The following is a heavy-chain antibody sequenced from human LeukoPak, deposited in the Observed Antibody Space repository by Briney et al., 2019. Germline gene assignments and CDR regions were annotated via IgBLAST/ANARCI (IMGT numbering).Heavy chain of an antibody. CDR2: IIPIFDTA. Sequence: ASVKVSCKASGGTFSSYGISWVRQAPGQGLEWLGGIIPIFDTANYAQKFQGRVTITADKSTSTAYMELSSLRSEDTAVYYCARGPDIHDSGSSAYYYYYMDVWGKGTTVIVSS. D-gene: IGHD3-22*01. CDR1: GGTFSSYG. V-gene: IGHV1-69*06. CDR3: ARGPDIHDSGSSAYYYYYMDV. J-gene: IGHJ6*03.